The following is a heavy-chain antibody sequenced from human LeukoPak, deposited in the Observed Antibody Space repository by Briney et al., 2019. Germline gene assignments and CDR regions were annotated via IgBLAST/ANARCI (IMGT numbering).Heavy chain of an antibody. J-gene: IGHJ6*02. V-gene: IGHV1-18*01. Sequence: VASVKVSCKASGYTFTSYGISWVRQAPGQGLEWMGWISAYNGNTNYAQKLQGRVTMTTDTSTSTAYMELRSLRSDDTAVYYCARESSVLRLLEWSPTGYYYYGMDVWGQGTTVTVSS. CDR1: GYTFTSYG. D-gene: IGHD3-3*01. CDR3: ARESSVLRLLEWSPTGYYYYGMDV. CDR2: ISAYNGNT.